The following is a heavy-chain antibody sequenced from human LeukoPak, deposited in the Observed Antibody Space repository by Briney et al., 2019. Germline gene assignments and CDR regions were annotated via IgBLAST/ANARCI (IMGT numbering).Heavy chain of an antibody. J-gene: IGHJ5*02. Sequence: PGRSLRLSCAASGFTFSSYAMHWVRQAPGKGLEWVAVISHDGSNKYYADSVKGRFTISRDNSKNTLYLQMNSLRAEDTAVYYCARSYCSSTSCYHNWFDPWGRGTLVTVSS. CDR2: ISHDGSNK. CDR1: GFTFSSYA. CDR3: ARSYCSSTSCYHNWFDP. V-gene: IGHV3-30-3*01. D-gene: IGHD2-2*01.